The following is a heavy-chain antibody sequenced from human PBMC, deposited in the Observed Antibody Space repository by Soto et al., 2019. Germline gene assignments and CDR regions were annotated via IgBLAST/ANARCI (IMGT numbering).Heavy chain of an antibody. J-gene: IGHJ6*02. CDR2: INHRGSK. CDR3: ARSTRIAARPSYYYYGMDV. D-gene: IGHD6-6*01. CDR1: GGSCSCYY. V-gene: IGHV4-34*01. Sequence: SETLSLTCAVYGGSCSCYYWSCIRQPPEKGLEWIGEINHRGSKDDNPSLKSRVTISVETSKNQFSLKLSSVTAADTAVYYCARSTRIAARPSYYYYGMDVWGQGTTVTVSS.